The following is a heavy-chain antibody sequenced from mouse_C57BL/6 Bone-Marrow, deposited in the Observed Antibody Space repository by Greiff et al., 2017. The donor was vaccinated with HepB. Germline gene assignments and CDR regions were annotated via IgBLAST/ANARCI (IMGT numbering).Heavy chain of an antibody. CDR3: AVENYYGSFY. CDR2: IYPGDGDT. D-gene: IGHD1-1*01. J-gene: IGHJ2*01. V-gene: IGHV1-80*01. CDR1: GYAFSSYW. Sequence: QVHVKQSGAELVKPGASVKISCKASGYAFSSYWRNWVKQRPGRGLEGMGQIYPGDGDTNYNGKFKGKATLTADKSSSTAYMQLSSLTSEDSAVYFCAVENYYGSFYWGQGTTLTVSS.